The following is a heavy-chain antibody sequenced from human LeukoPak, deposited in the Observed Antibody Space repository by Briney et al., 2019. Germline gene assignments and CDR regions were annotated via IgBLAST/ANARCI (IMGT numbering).Heavy chain of an antibody. CDR2: IIPIFGTA. D-gene: IGHD5-12*01. Sequence: GASMKVSCKASGGTFSSFAISWVRQAPGQGLEWMGGIIPIFGTANYAPNFQGRVMIIADESTSTAYMELSSLRSEDTAVYYCASPSLSVSNGYDSPFVYWGQGTLVTVSS. CDR3: ASPSLSVSNGYDSPFVY. J-gene: IGHJ4*02. CDR1: GGTFSSFA. V-gene: IGHV1-69*01.